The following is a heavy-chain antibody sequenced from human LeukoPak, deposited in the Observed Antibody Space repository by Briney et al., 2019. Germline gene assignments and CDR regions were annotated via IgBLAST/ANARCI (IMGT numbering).Heavy chain of an antibody. CDR2: IIPIFGTA. D-gene: IGHD4-17*01. J-gene: IGHJ6*04. Sequence: SVKVSCKASGGTFSSYAISWVRQAPGQGLEWMGGIIPIFGTANYAQKFRGRVTITADKSTSTAYMELSSLRSEDTAVYYCARALTTVTSYYYYGMDVWGKGTTVTVSS. CDR1: GGTFSSYA. CDR3: ARALTTVTSYYYYGMDV. V-gene: IGHV1-69*06.